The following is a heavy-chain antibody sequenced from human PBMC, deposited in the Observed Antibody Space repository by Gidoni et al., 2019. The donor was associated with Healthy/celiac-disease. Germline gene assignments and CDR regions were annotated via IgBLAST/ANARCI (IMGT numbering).Heavy chain of an antibody. CDR2: INHSGST. V-gene: IGHV4-34*01. CDR1: GGSFSGYY. Sequence: QVQLQQWGAGLLKPSETLSLTCAVDGGSFSGYYWSWIRQPPGKGLEWIVEINHSGSTNYNPSLKSRVTISVDTSKNQFSLKLSSVTAADTAVYYCARGYSSSWYSGSGYWGQGTLVTVSS. D-gene: IGHD6-13*01. J-gene: IGHJ4*02. CDR3: ARGYSSSWYSGSGY.